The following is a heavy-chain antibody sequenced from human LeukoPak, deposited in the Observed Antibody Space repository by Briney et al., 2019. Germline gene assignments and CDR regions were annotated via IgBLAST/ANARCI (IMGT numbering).Heavy chain of an antibody. CDR2: IYYSGST. CDR3: ARHYGGNSIGYYYYYMDV. V-gene: IGHV4-39*01. Sequence: GSLRLSCAASGFTFSSYRMNWIRQPPGKGLEWIGSIYYSGSTHYNPSLKSRVTISVDTSKNQFSLKLSSVTAADTAVYYCARHYGGNSIGYYYYYMDVWGKGTTVTISS. CDR1: GFTFSSYRMN. D-gene: IGHD4-23*01. J-gene: IGHJ6*03.